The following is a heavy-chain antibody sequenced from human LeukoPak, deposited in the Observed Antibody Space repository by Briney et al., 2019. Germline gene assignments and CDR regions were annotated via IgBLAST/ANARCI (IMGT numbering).Heavy chain of an antibody. CDR2: INHSGST. J-gene: IGHJ4*02. Sequence: SETLSLTCAVYGGSFGGYYWSWIRQPPGKGLEWIGEINHSGSTNYNPSLKSRVTISVDTSKNQFSLKLSSVTAADTAVYYCARWATRFSNFDYWGQGTLVTVSS. V-gene: IGHV4-34*01. CDR3: ARWATRFSNFDY. CDR1: GGSFGGYY. D-gene: IGHD5-24*01.